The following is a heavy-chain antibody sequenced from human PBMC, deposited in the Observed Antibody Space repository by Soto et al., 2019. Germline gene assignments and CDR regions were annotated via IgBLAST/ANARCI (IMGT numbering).Heavy chain of an antibody. J-gene: IGHJ3*01. CDR2: ISGSSART. CDR3: AKVVETTRYDAFDV. D-gene: IGHD1-26*01. Sequence: PGGSLRLSCAASGFTFTSYAMSWVRQAPGQGPEWVSAISGSSARTYYADSVKGRFTISRDNSKNTLYLQMNSLRAEDTAIYYCAKVVETTRYDAFDVWGQGTMVT. CDR1: GFTFTSYA. V-gene: IGHV3-23*01.